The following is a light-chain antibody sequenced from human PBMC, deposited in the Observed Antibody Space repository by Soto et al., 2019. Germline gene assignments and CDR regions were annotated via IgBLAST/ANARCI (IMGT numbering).Light chain of an antibody. J-gene: IGKJ5*01. CDR1: QSVSSSY. V-gene: IGKV3-20*01. Sequence: EIILTQSPDTLSLSPGGRATLSCRAIQSVSSSYLAWYQQKPGQAPRLLIYGASSRATGIPDRFSGSGSGTDFTLTISRLEPEDFAVYYCQQYGSSPPITFGQGTRLEIK. CDR2: GAS. CDR3: QQYGSSPPIT.